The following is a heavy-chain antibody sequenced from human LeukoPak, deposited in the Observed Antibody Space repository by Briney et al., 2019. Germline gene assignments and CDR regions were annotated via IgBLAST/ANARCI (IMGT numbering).Heavy chain of an antibody. CDR1: GGTFSSYA. V-gene: IGHV1-69*13. Sequence: ASVKVSCKASGGTFSSYAISWVRQAPGQGLEWMGGIIPIFGTANYAQKFQGRVTITADESTSTAYMELSSLRSEDTAVYYCARATYYYDSSGYSWGQGTLVTVSS. J-gene: IGHJ5*02. CDR3: ARATYYYDSSGYS. D-gene: IGHD3-22*01. CDR2: IIPIFGTA.